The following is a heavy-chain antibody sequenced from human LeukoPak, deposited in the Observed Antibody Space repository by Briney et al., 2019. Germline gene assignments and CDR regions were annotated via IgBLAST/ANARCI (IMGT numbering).Heavy chain of an antibody. CDR2: IYYRGST. J-gene: IGHJ6*02. V-gene: IGHV4-31*03. CDR3: ARGRIYSYGMDV. D-gene: IGHD2-21*01. CDR1: GGSISSISSGGYY. Sequence: SQTLSLTCTVSGGSISSISSGGYYWSWIRQHPGKGLEWIGYIYYRGSTYYNPSLKSRVTISVDTSKNQFSLKLSSVTAADTAVCYCARGRIYSYGMDVWGQGTTVTVSS.